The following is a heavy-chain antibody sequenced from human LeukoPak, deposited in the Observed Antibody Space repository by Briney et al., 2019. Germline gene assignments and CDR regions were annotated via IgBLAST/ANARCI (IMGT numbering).Heavy chain of an antibody. CDR3: ARSTARDGYAY. V-gene: IGHV4-59*01. D-gene: IGHD5-24*01. CDR1: GGSISSYY. J-gene: IGHJ4*02. Sequence: SETLSLTCTVSGGSISSYYCSWIRQPPGKGLEWIGYIYYSGSTNYNPSLKSRVTISVDTSKNQFSLKLSSVTAADTAVYYCARSTARDGYAYWGQGTLVTVSS. CDR2: IYYSGST.